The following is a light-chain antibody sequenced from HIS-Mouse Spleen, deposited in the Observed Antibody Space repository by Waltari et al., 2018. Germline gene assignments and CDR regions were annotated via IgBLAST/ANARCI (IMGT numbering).Light chain of an antibody. Sequence: AIQLTQSPSSLSASVGDRVTITCRASQGISSALAWYQQKPGKAPNLLIYDASSLESGVPSRFSGSGSGTDFTLTISSLQPEDFATYYFQQFNSYPYSTFGGGTKVEIK. CDR3: QQFNSYPYST. V-gene: IGKV1-13*02. CDR2: DAS. CDR1: QGISSA. J-gene: IGKJ4*01.